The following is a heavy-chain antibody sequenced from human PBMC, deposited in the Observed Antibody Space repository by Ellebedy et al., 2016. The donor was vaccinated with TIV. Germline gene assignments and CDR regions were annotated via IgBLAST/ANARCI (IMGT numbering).Heavy chain of an antibody. CDR3: ARVVGRDGQDDWFDP. CDR1: GFTFSSNA. Sequence: GGSLRLXXAASGFTFSSNAMTWVRQAPGKGLEWVSTVSDRGGSTYYADSVKGRFTISRDNSKNTLFLQMNSLRAEDTAVYYCARVVGRDGQDDWFDPWGQGTLVTVSS. V-gene: IGHV3-23*01. J-gene: IGHJ5*02. CDR2: VSDRGGST. D-gene: IGHD5-24*01.